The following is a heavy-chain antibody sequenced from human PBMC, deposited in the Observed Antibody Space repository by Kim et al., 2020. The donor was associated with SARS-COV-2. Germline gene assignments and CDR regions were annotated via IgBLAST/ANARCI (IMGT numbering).Heavy chain of an antibody. CDR2: INSDGSST. J-gene: IGHJ5*02. V-gene: IGHV3-74*01. Sequence: GGSLRLSCAASGFTFSTYCMHWVRQAPGKGPVWVSTINSDGSSTRYADSVKGRFAISRDNAKNTLYLQMSSLRAEDTAVYHCARAPGTEAAGNMDNWFVPWGQGTLVTVSS. CDR3: ARAPGTEAAGNMDNWFVP. CDR1: GFTFSTYC. D-gene: IGHD6-13*01.